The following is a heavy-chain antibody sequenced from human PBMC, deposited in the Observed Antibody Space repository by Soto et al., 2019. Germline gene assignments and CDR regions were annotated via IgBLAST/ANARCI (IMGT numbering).Heavy chain of an antibody. Sequence: SETLSLTCSVSGDSMKNADYFWTWIRQPPGKGLQWIGYISYSGSTFYNPSLKTRLTMSVDTSKKQFSVRLMSVTAADTAVYYCARDRAHFYESSGRLDLWGQGMLVTVSS. V-gene: IGHV4-30-4*01. CDR2: ISYSGST. J-gene: IGHJ4*02. CDR1: GDSMKNADYF. D-gene: IGHD3-22*01. CDR3: ARDRAHFYESSGRLDL.